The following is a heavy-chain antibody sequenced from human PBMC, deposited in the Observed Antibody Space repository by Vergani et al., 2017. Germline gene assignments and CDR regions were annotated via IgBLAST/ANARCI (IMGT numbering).Heavy chain of an antibody. D-gene: IGHD3-9*01. CDR3: ARGDYGILTGYRY. J-gene: IGHJ4*02. V-gene: IGHV1-46*03. CDR1: GYTFTGYY. CDR2: INPSGGHT. Sequence: QVQLVPSGAEVKKPGASVKVSCKASGYTFTGYYMHWVRQAPGQGLEWMGIINPSGGHTNYAQKFQGRVTMTRDTSTSTVYMELSSLRSEDTAIYYCARGDYGILTGYRYWGQGTLVTVSA.